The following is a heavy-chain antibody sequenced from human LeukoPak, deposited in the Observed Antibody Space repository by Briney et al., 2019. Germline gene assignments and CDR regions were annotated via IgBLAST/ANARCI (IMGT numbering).Heavy chain of an antibody. CDR2: INHSGST. Sequence: KASETLSLTCAVYGGSFSGYYWSWIRQPPEKGLEWIGEINHSGSTNYNPSLKSRVTISVDTSKNQFSLKLSSVTAADTAVYYCASTTVTTRRADYWGQGTLVTVSS. CDR3: ASTTVTTRRADY. J-gene: IGHJ4*02. D-gene: IGHD4-17*01. V-gene: IGHV4-34*01. CDR1: GGSFSGYY.